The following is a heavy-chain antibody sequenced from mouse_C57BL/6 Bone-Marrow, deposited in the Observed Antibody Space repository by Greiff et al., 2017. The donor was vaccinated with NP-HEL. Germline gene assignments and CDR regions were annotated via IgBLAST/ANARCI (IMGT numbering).Heavy chain of an antibody. J-gene: IGHJ2*01. Sequence: VKLMESGPELVKPGASVKISCKASGYAFSSSWMNWVQQRPGKGLEWIGRIYPGDGDTNYNGKFKGKATLTADKSSSTAYMQLSSLTSEDSAVYFCAPRLYYYGSSYFDYWGQGTTLTVSA. CDR3: APRLYYYGSSYFDY. D-gene: IGHD1-1*01. V-gene: IGHV1-82*01. CDR1: GYAFSSSW. CDR2: IYPGDGDT.